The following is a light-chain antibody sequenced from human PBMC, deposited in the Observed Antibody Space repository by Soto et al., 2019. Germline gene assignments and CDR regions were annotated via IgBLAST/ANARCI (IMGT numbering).Light chain of an antibody. Sequence: QAVVTQEPSFSVSPGGTVTLTCGLSSGPVFTSSYPNWYQQTPGQAPRTLIFNTNTRSSGVPDRFSGSILGDKAALTITGAQADDDSYYYCLLYLGGGIWVFSGGTKLTVL. J-gene: IGLJ3*02. CDR2: NTN. CDR1: SGPVFTSSY. V-gene: IGLV8-61*01. CDR3: LLYLGGGIWV.